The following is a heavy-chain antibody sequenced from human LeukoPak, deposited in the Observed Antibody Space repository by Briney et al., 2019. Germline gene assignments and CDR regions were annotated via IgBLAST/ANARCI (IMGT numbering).Heavy chain of an antibody. CDR3: ASVEGSS. Sequence: SVKVSCKDTGGTFSSYAISWVRQAPGQGLEWMGRIIPIFGTANYAQKFQGRVTITTDESTSTAYMELSSLRSEDTAVYYCASVEGSSWGQGTLVTVSS. V-gene: IGHV1-69*05. CDR2: IIPIFGTA. CDR1: GGTFSSYA. J-gene: IGHJ5*02. D-gene: IGHD6-13*01.